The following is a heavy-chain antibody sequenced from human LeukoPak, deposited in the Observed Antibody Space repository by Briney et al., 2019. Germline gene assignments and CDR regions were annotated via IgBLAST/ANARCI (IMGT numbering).Heavy chain of an antibody. CDR1: GYTFTGYY. V-gene: IGHV1-2*02. Sequence: ASVKVSCRASGYTFTGYYMHWVRQAPGQGLEWMGWINPNSGGTNYAQKFQGRVTMTRDTSISTAYMELSRLRSDDTAVYYCAARPPPYYYYYYMDVWGKGTTVTVSS. CDR2: INPNSGGT. D-gene: IGHD6-6*01. J-gene: IGHJ6*03. CDR3: AARPPPYYYYYYMDV.